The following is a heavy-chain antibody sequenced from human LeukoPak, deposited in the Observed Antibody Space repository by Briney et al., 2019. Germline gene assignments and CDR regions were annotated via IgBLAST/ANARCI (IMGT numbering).Heavy chain of an antibody. V-gene: IGHV3-23*01. D-gene: IGHD1-7*01. CDR1: GFTFSSYA. Sequence: GGSLRLSCAASGFTFSSYAMSWVRQAPGKGLEWVSAISGSGGSTYYADSVKGRFTISRDNAKTSLFLQMNSLRAEDTAVYYCASAPNYAYFDSWGQGTLVTVSS. J-gene: IGHJ4*02. CDR2: ISGSGGST. CDR3: ASAPNYAYFDS.